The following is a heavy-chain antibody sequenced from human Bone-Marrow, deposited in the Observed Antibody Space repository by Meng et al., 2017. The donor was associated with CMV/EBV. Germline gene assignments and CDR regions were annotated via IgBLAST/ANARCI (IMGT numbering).Heavy chain of an antibody. CDR2: ISGSGGST. J-gene: IGHJ4*02. CDR1: GFTFSSYG. CDR3: AKDYDFWSGYSLDY. D-gene: IGHD3-3*01. Sequence: ASGFTFSSYGMGWVRQAPGKGLGWVSAISGSGGSTYYADSVKGRFTISRDNSKNTLYLQMNSLRAEDTAVYYCAKDYDFWSGYSLDYWGQGTLVTVSS. V-gene: IGHV3-23*01.